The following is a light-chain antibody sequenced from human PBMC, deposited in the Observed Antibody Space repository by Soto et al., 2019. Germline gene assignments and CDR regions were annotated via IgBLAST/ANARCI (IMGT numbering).Light chain of an antibody. J-gene: IGKJ2*01. CDR1: QSISSW. CDR2: DAS. Sequence: DIQMTQSPSTLSASVGDRVTITCRASQSISSWMAWYQQKPGKPPKLLISDASNLKSGVPSTFSGSGSGTEFTLTINSLQPDDFATYYCQQYNSFPFTFGQGTKLEI. CDR3: QQYNSFPFT. V-gene: IGKV1-5*01.